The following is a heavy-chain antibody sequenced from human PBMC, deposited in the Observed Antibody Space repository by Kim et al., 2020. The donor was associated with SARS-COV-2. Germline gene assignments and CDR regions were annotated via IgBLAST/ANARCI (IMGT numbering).Heavy chain of an antibody. V-gene: IGHV3-53*01. CDR2: IYSGGST. CDR3: ASGIDYGANPGFDY. D-gene: IGHD4-17*01. Sequence: GGSLRLSCAASGFTVSKNYMSWIRQAPGKGLEWVSVIYSGGSTYYADSVKGRFTISRDNSKKTLYLQMSSLRAEDTAVYYCASGIDYGANPGFDYWGQGTLVTVSS. CDR1: GFTVSKNY. J-gene: IGHJ4*02.